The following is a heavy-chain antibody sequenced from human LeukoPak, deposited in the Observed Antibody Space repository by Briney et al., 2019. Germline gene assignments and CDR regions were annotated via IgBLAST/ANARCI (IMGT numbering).Heavy chain of an antibody. CDR1: GFAFDDYA. CDR2: ISWNSGSI. V-gene: IGHV3-9*01. D-gene: IGHD1-20*01. Sequence: GRSLRLSCAASGFAFDDYAMHWVRQAPGKGLEWVSGISWNSGSIGYADSVKGRFIISRDNAKNSLYLQMNSLRAEDTALYYCAKDVLTATTFDSGMNVWGQGTTVTVSS. J-gene: IGHJ6*02. CDR3: AKDVLTATTFDSGMNV.